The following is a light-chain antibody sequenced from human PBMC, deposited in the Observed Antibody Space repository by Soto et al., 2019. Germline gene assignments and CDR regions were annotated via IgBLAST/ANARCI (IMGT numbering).Light chain of an antibody. J-gene: IGLJ3*02. CDR1: XXDVGGYNY. CDR3: SSYTNRNTVV. CDR2: DVT. V-gene: IGLV2-14*03. Sequence: QSALTQPASVSGSPGQSITIFCTGXXXDVGGYNYVSWYQQRPGKPPKLMIYDVTNRPSGVSNRFSGSKSGSTASLTISGLQAEDEGDYYCSSYTNRNTVVFGGGTKVTVL.